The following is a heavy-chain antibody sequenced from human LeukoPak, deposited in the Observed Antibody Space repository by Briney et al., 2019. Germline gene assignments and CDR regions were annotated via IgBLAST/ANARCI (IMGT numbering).Heavy chain of an antibody. J-gene: IGHJ6*02. Sequence: GGSLQISCKGSGCLFTSYWIGWVRQLPGKGLEWMGIIYPGDSDTRYSPSFQGQVTISADKSISTAYLQWSSLKASDTAMYYCARRSDGMDVWGQGTTVTVSS. CDR1: GCLFTSYW. V-gene: IGHV5-51*01. CDR3: ARRSDGMDV. CDR2: IYPGDSDT.